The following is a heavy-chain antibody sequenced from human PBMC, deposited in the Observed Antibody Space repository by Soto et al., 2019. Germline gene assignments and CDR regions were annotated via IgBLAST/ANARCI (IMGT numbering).Heavy chain of an antibody. J-gene: IGHJ4*02. D-gene: IGHD4-17*01. CDR1: GGSISSYY. CDR3: ARHPTVTEYYFDY. Sequence: PAKTLSLTCTVSGGSISSYYWSWIRQPPGKGLEWIGYIYYSGRTNYNPSLKSRVTISVDTSKNQFSLKLTSVTAADTAVYYCARHPTVTEYYFDYWGQGTLVTVSS. V-gene: IGHV4-59*08. CDR2: IYYSGRT.